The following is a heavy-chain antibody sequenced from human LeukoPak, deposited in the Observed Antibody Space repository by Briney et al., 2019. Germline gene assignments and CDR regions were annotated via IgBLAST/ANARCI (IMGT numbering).Heavy chain of an antibody. D-gene: IGHD4-17*01. CDR3: TRALTTVTVGWFDP. Sequence: GGPLRLSCTASGFTFGDYAMSWFRQAPGKGLEWVGFIRSKAYGGTTEYAASVKGRFTISRDDSKSIAYLQMNGLKTEDTAVYYCTRALTTVTVGWFDPWGQGTLVTVSS. CDR1: GFTFGDYA. CDR2: IRSKAYGGTT. J-gene: IGHJ5*02. V-gene: IGHV3-49*03.